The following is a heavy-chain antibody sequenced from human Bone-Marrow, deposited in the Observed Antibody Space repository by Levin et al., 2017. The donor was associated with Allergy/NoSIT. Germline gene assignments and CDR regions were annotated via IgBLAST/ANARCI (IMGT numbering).Heavy chain of an antibody. D-gene: IGHD3-16*01. CDR2: VYYGGTT. Sequence: NSSETLSLTCTVSGGSVSSSSYYWGWIRQPPLKGLEWIGTVYYGGTTFYNPSLKSRITISVDTSKSQFSLRLNSVTAADTAFYYCARTGGIASGNWFDPWGQGTLVTVSS. CDR3: ARTGGIASGNWFDP. V-gene: IGHV4-39*01. CDR1: GGSVSSSSYY. J-gene: IGHJ5*02.